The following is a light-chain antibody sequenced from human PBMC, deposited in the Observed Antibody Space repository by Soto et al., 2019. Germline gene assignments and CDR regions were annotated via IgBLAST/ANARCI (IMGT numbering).Light chain of an antibody. V-gene: IGKV3-15*01. CDR2: GAS. J-gene: IGKJ1*01. CDR1: QRISSN. CDR3: QQYDNWPPWT. Sequence: EVVMTQSPATLSVSPGERATLSCRASQRISSNLAWYQQKPGQAPRLLIYGASTRATGIPARFSGSGSGTEFTLPISSLQSEDLAVYYCQQYDNWPPWTFGQGTKVEIK.